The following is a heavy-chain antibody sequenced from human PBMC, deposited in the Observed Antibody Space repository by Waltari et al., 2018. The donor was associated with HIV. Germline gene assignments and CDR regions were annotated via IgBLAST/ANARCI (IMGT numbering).Heavy chain of an antibody. CDR3: ARASISPRWFGSPGDY. Sequence: QVQVVQSGDEVTKPGASVKVSCKASGYTFSSHYMPWVRQAPGQGLEWMGIINPSGGSTSYAQKFQGRVTMTRDTSTSTVYMELSSLRSEDTAVYYCARASISPRWFGSPGDYWGQGTLVTVSS. D-gene: IGHD3-10*01. CDR1: GYTFSSHY. V-gene: IGHV1-46*01. J-gene: IGHJ4*02. CDR2: INPSGGST.